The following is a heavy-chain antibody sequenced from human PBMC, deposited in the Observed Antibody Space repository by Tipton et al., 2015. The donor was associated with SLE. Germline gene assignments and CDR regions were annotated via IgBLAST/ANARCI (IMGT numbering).Heavy chain of an antibody. CDR2: IYHRGNT. Sequence: LSLTCTVSGGTISSDPYYWGWIRQPPGKGLERIGSIYHRGNTYYNPSLKSRVAVSVDTSKNQFSLSLSSVTAADTAVYYCAREGKQLAAGYWGQGTLVTVSS. CDR3: AREGKQLAAGY. J-gene: IGHJ4*02. D-gene: IGHD6-6*01. V-gene: IGHV4-39*02. CDR1: GGTISSDPYY.